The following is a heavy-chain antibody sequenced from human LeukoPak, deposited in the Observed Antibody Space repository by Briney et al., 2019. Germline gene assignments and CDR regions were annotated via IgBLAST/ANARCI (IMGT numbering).Heavy chain of an antibody. Sequence: SETLSLTCTVSGYSISSGYYWGWIRQPPGKGLEWIGSIYHSGSTYYNPSLKSRVTISVDTSKNQFSLKLSSVTAADTAVYYCAIIVGATSNYWGQGTLVTVSS. D-gene: IGHD1-26*01. J-gene: IGHJ4*02. CDR2: IYHSGST. CDR3: AIIVGATSNY. V-gene: IGHV4-38-2*02. CDR1: GYSISSGYY.